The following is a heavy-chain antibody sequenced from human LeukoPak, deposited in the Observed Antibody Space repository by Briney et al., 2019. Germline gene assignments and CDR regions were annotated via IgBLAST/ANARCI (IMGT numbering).Heavy chain of an antibody. CDR2: IRYDGSKK. CDR1: GFTFSIYG. CDR3: AKGAKRLGYCSGGTCYSNYDYYYMDV. J-gene: IGHJ6*03. V-gene: IGHV3-30*02. Sequence: GGSLRLSCAASGFTFSIYGMHWVRQAPGKGLEWVAFIRYDGSKKYYADSVKGRFTISRDNSKNTLYLQMNSLRAEDTAVYYCAKGAKRLGYCSGGTCYSNYDYYYMDVWGKGTTVTISS. D-gene: IGHD2-15*01.